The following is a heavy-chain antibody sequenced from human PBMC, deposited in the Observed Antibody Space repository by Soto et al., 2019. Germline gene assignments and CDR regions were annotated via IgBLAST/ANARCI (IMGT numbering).Heavy chain of an antibody. CDR2: IAYRGST. Sequence: QLQLKESGPGLVKPSETLSLTCTVSGGSISSSSYYWGWIRQPPGQGLEWFGSIAYRGSTYYNPSLQSRVTISVDTSKNQFSLKLSSVTAAYTAVYYCASYYYDSSGYYYVPGVYWGQGTLVTVSS. D-gene: IGHD3-22*01. CDR1: GGSISSSSYY. CDR3: ASYYYDSSGYYYVPGVY. V-gene: IGHV4-39*01. J-gene: IGHJ4*02.